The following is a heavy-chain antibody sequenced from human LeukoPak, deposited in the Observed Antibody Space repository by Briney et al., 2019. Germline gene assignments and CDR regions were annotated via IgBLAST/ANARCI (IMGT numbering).Heavy chain of an antibody. D-gene: IGHD6-13*01. Sequence: GGSLRLSCAASGFTFDDYAMLWVRQAPGKGLEWVSLISWDGGSTYYADSVKGRFTISRDNSKNSLYLQMNSLRAEDTALYYCAKDNGYSSSWFIDYWGQGNLVTVSS. J-gene: IGHJ4*02. CDR3: AKDNGYSSSWFIDY. V-gene: IGHV3-43D*03. CDR2: ISWDGGST. CDR1: GFTFDDYA.